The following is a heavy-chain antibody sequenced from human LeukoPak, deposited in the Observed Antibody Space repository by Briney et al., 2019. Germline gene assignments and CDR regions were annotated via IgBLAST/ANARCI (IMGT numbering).Heavy chain of an antibody. V-gene: IGHV5-51*01. Sequence: GESLKISCKGSGYTFTNYWIGWVRQMPGKGLEWMGIIYPPDSDTRYSPSFQGQVTISVDKSISTAYLQWNSLKALDTAIYYCARRDYFATGNYVDYWGQGTLVTVSS. J-gene: IGHJ4*02. CDR1: GYTFTNYW. CDR2: IYPPDSDT. CDR3: ARRDYFATGNYVDY. D-gene: IGHD3-10*01.